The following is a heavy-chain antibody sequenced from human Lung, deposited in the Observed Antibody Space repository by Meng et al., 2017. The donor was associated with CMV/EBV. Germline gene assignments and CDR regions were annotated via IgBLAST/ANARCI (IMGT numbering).Heavy chain of an antibody. J-gene: IGHJ4*02. CDR1: GYSISSGNY. CDR2: FYHTGST. Sequence: SXTXSLXCTVSGYSISSGNYWGWIRQPPGKGLEWFGSFYHTGSTSYNPPLKSRITISLNTSKNQFSLKLTSVTAADTAVYYCARGWGAALDYWGQGTLVTVSS. V-gene: IGHV4-38-2*02. CDR3: ARGWGAALDY. D-gene: IGHD3-16*01.